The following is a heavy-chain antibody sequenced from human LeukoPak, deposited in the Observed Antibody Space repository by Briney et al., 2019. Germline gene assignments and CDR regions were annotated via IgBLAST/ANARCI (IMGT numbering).Heavy chain of an antibody. Sequence: GGSLRLSCAASGFTFSSYAMHWVRQAPGKGLEWVAVISYDGSNKYYADSVKGRFTISRDNSKNTLYLQMNSLRAEDTAVYYCSTDLMVRGVTQYFDYWGQGTLVTVSS. CDR2: ISYDGSNK. CDR1: GFTFSSYA. CDR3: STDLMVRGVTQYFDY. D-gene: IGHD3-10*01. V-gene: IGHV3-30-3*01. J-gene: IGHJ4*02.